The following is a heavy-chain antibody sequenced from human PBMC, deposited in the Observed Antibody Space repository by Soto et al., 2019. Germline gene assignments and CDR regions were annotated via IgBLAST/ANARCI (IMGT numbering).Heavy chain of an antibody. CDR2: LSPDGADI. V-gene: IGHV3-74*01. J-gene: IGHJ4*01. Sequence: GSLRLSCAASGFTFSSDYMHWVRRVPGKGLMWVSRLSPDGADIRYADSVVGRFTISRDNARNTLFLQMDSLRVDDTAIYYCARDFLHGGQWGRGTLVTVSS. CDR1: GFTFSSDY. CDR3: ARDFLHGGQ. D-gene: IGHD2-15*01.